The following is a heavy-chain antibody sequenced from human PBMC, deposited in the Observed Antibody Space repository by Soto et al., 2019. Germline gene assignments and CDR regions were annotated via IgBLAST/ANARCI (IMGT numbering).Heavy chain of an antibody. J-gene: IGHJ4*02. CDR2: TWYHGRDL. V-gene: IGHV3-33*01. Sequence: QVQLVESGGGVVQPGRSLRLSCAASGFSFSDYVMHWVRQAPGKGLERVAVTWYHGRDLFYADSVKGRFTISRDNSKNTLYLQMNSLRAEDTAVYYCARDQGGQSGNFIFDTWGQGTMVTVSS. CDR1: GFSFSDYV. CDR3: ARDQGGQSGNFIFDT. D-gene: IGHD3-16*01.